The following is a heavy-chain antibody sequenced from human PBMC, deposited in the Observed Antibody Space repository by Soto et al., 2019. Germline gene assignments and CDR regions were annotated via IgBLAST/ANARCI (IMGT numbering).Heavy chain of an antibody. V-gene: IGHV4-59*01. Sequence: SETLSLTCTISGGSISVYYWSWIRQSPRQGLEWVGYVYDNGRPYYSPSLSSRVTIAADTSKNRISLKLTSATAADTAVYYCARGVGSSPPRYWGRGTLVTVSS. J-gene: IGHJ4*02. CDR3: ARGVGSSPPRY. CDR1: GGSISVYY. CDR2: VYDNGRP. D-gene: IGHD3-9*01.